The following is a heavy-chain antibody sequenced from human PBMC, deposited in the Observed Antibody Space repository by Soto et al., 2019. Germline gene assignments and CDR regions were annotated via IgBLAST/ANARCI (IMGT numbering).Heavy chain of an antibody. CDR1: GFTFDDYA. CDR2: ISWNSGSI. Sequence: GGSLRLSCAASGFTFDDYAMHWVRQAPGKGLEWVSGISWNSGSIGYADSVKGRFTISRDNAKNSVYLQMNSLRREDTAVYYCATGRDGYNHYFDYWGQGALVTVSS. V-gene: IGHV3-9*01. CDR3: ATGRDGYNHYFDY. J-gene: IGHJ4*02. D-gene: IGHD5-12*01.